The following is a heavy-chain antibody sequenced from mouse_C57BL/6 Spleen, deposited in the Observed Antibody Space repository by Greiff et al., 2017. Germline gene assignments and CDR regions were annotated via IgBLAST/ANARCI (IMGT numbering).Heavy chain of an antibody. J-gene: IGHJ1*03. D-gene: IGHD1-1*01. CDR3: ARQYYGSSYGGWYFDV. CDR2: IYPRDGST. Sequence: QVQLQQSGPELVKPGASVKLSCKASGYTFTSYDINWVKQRPGQGLEWIGWIYPRDGSTKYNEKFKGKATLTVDTSSSTAYMELHSLTSEDSAVYFCARQYYGSSYGGWYFDVWGTGTTVTVSS. V-gene: IGHV1-85*01. CDR1: GYTFTSYD.